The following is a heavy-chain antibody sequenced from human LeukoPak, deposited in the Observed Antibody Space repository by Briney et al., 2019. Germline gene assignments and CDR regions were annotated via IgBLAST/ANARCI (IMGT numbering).Heavy chain of an antibody. CDR3: VKDSSSWYYFDY. J-gene: IGHJ4*02. CDR1: GFTFSSFA. CDR2: ISSNGGGT. V-gene: IGHV3-64D*06. Sequence: PGGSLRLSCSASGFTFSSFAMHRVRQAPGKGLEYVSAISSNGGGTYYADSVKGRFAISRDNSKNTLYLQMSSLRAEDTAVYYCVKDSSSWYYFDYWGQGTLVTVSS. D-gene: IGHD6-13*01.